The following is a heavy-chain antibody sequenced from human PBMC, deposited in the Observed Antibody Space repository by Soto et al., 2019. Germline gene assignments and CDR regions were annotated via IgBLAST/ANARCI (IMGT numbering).Heavy chain of an antibody. J-gene: IGHJ2*01. CDR3: AKRPACSGGSCRHWYFDL. CDR1: GFTFSSYG. CDR2: ISYDGSNK. D-gene: IGHD2-15*01. Sequence: QVQLVESGGGVVQPGRFLRLSCAASGFTFSSYGIPWVRQAPGKGLEWVAVISYDGSNKYYADSVKGRFTISRDNSKNTLYLQMNSLRAEDTAVYYCAKRPACSGGSCRHWYFDLWGRCTLVTVSS. V-gene: IGHV3-30*18.